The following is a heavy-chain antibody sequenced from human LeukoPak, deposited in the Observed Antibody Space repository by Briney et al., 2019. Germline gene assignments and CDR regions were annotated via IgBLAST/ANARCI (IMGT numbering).Heavy chain of an antibody. CDR2: ISSSISTI. J-gene: IGHJ5*02. D-gene: IGHD3-22*01. CDR1: GFTFSSYR. CDR3: ARGDSSVYGPDH. V-gene: IGHV3-48*02. Sequence: GGSLRLSCAASGFTFSSYRMNWVRQAPGKGLEWVSYISSSISTIYYADSVKDRFTISRDNAKNSLYLQMNSLRDEDTAVYYCARGDSSVYGPDHWGQGTLVIVSS.